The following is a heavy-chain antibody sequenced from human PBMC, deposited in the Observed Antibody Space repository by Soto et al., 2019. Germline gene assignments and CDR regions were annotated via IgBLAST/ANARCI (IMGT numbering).Heavy chain of an antibody. Sequence: QVQLQESGPGLVKPSGTLSLTCTVSGGSISSDYWNWIRQPPGKGLEWIGYIHSGSTTYSASLRSRVTISVDTSKNQFSLKLSSVTAAETDVYFCARHDGSRSTDYWGQGTLVTVSS. J-gene: IGHJ4*02. V-gene: IGHV4-59*08. CDR2: IHSGST. CDR3: ARHDGSRSTDY. D-gene: IGHD3-10*01. CDR1: GGSISSDY.